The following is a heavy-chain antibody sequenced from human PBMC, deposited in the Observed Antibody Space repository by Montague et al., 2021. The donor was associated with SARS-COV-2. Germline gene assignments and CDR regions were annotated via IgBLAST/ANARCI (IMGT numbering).Heavy chain of an antibody. Sequence: SETLSLTCDVSGDSIRSATHYWAWVRQPPGRGLEWIGNIYYSGSAMYNPSLKSRVTMSVDTSKNQFSLKLSSVTAADTAVYYCAGGSGIINFYNSGMDVWGQGTTVTVSS. D-gene: IGHD3-10*01. J-gene: IGHJ6*02. CDR2: IYYSGSA. CDR3: AGGSGIINFYNSGMDV. CDR1: GDSIRSATHY. V-gene: IGHV4-39*07.